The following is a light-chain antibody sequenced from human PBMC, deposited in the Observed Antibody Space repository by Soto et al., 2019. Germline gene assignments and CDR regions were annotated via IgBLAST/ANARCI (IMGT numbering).Light chain of an antibody. CDR1: QSVSSY. J-gene: IGKJ1*01. V-gene: IGKV3-11*01. CDR2: DAS. Sequence: ENVLTQSPATLSLSPGERATLSCRASQSVSSYLAWYQQKPGQAPRLLIYDASNRATGIPARFSGSGSGTDFTLTIISLEPEDFAVYYCQQRSNWPKTFGQGTKVDIK. CDR3: QQRSNWPKT.